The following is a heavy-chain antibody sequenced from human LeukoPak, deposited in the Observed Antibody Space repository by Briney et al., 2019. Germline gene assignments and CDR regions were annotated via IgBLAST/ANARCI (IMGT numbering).Heavy chain of an antibody. J-gene: IGHJ4*02. CDR2: ISGSGGST. D-gene: IGHD6-19*01. Sequence: PGGSLRLSCAASGFTFSSYAMSWVRQAPGKGLEWVSAISGSGGSTYYAGSVKGRFTISRDNSKNTLYLQMNSLRAEDTAVYYCAKDRRIAVAGTTFDYWGQGTLVTVSS. V-gene: IGHV3-23*01. CDR1: GFTFSSYA. CDR3: AKDRRIAVAGTTFDY.